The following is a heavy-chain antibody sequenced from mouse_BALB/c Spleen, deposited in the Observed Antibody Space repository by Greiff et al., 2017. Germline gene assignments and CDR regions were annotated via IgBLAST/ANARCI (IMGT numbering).Heavy chain of an antibody. V-gene: IGHV5-9-4*01. CDR1: GFTFSSYA. J-gene: IGHJ2*01. CDR2: ISSGGSYT. CDR3: ARVGYESSYYFDY. D-gene: IGHD2-2*01. Sequence: EVKLVESGGGLVKPGGSLKLSCAASGFTFSSYAMSWVRQSPEKRLEWVAEISSGGSYTYYPDTVTGRFTISRDNAKNTLYLEMSSLRSEDTAMYYCARVGYESSYYFDYWGQGTTLTVSS.